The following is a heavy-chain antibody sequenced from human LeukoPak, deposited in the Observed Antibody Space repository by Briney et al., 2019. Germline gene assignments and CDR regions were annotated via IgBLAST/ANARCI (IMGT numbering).Heavy chain of an antibody. Sequence: SVKVSCKASGYTFTNYGISWVRQAPAQGLEWMGWISAYNGNTNYAQKPQGRVTMTTDTSTRTAYMELRSLRSDDTAVYYCARTAYYYDSSGYLYFQHWGQGTLVTVSS. CDR1: GYTFTNYG. J-gene: IGHJ1*01. CDR3: ARTAYYYDSSGYLYFQH. V-gene: IGHV1-18*01. CDR2: ISAYNGNT. D-gene: IGHD3-22*01.